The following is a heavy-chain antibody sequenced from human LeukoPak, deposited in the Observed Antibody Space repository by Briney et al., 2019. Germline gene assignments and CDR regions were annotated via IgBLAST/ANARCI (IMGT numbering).Heavy chain of an antibody. CDR3: ARLDYYDSSGYRGDY. CDR1: GYSISSGYY. J-gene: IGHJ4*02. CDR2: IYHSGST. Sequence: PTETLSLTCAVSGYSISSGYYWGWIRQPPGKGLEWIGSIYHSGSTYYNPSLKSRVTISVDTSKNQFSLKLSSVTAADTAVYYCARLDYYDSSGYRGDYWGQGTLLTVSS. V-gene: IGHV4-38-2*01. D-gene: IGHD3-22*01.